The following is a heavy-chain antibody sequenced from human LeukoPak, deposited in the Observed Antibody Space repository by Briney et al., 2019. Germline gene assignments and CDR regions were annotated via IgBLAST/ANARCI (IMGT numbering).Heavy chain of an antibody. CDR3: ARVGYYDSSGYRNYFDY. CDR2: IYYSGST. CDR1: GGSISNYF. D-gene: IGHD3-22*01. Sequence: SETLSLTCTVSGGSISNYFWSWIRQPPGKGLEWIGYIYYSGSTNYNPSLKSRVTISVDTSKNQFSLKLSSVTAADTAVYYCARVGYYDSSGYRNYFDYWGQGTLVTVSS. J-gene: IGHJ4*02. V-gene: IGHV4-59*01.